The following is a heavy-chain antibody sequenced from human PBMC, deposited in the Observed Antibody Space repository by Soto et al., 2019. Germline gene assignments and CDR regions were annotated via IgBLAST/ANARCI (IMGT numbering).Heavy chain of an antibody. CDR1: GYTFTGYY. CDR3: ARVGRWLQFNAFDI. D-gene: IGHD5-12*01. Sequence: EASVKVSCKASGYTFTGYYMHWVRQAPGQGLEWMGWINPNSGGTNYAQKVQGRVTMTRDTSISTAYMELSRLRSDDTAVYYCARVGRWLQFNAFDIWGQGTMVTVSS. CDR2: INPNSGGT. V-gene: IGHV1-2*02. J-gene: IGHJ3*02.